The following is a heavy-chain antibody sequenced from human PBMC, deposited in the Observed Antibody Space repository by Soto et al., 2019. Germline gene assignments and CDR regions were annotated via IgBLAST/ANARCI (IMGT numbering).Heavy chain of an antibody. J-gene: IGHJ6*02. D-gene: IGHD3-22*01. Sequence: PSETLSLTCAVSGGSISSGGYSWSWIRQPPGKGLEWIGYIYHSGSTYYNPSLKSRVTISVDRSKNQFSLKLSSVTAADTAVYYCARARSNYDSTHYYGMDVWGQGTTVTVSS. CDR1: GGSISSGGYS. V-gene: IGHV4-30-2*01. CDR2: IYHSGST. CDR3: ARARSNYDSTHYYGMDV.